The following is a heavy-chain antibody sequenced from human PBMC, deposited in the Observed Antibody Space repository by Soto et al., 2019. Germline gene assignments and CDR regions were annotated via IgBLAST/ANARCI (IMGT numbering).Heavy chain of an antibody. CDR2: IYHSGDT. V-gene: IGHV4-38-2*01. CDR1: GYSLTSGYY. Sequence: PSETLSLTCAVSGYSLTSGYYCGCIRQPPGKGLEWIGSIYHSGDTYYNPSLKSRVTISVDTSKNHFSLKLTSVTAADTAVYYCARARIVVAGTIVDYWGQGTLVTVSS. J-gene: IGHJ4*02. CDR3: ARARIVVAGTIVDY. D-gene: IGHD6-19*01.